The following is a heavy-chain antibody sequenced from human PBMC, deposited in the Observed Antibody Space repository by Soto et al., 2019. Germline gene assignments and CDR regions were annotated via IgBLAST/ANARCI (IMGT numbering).Heavy chain of an antibody. V-gene: IGHV4-59*01. J-gene: IGHJ6*03. CDR2: IYYSGST. D-gene: IGHD3-3*01. CDR1: GGSISSYY. CDR3: ARGSYYDFWSGYYTGGNYYHYYIDV. Sequence: SETLSLTCTVSGGSISSYYWSWIRQPPGKGLEWIGYIYYSGSTNYNPSLKSRVTISVDTSKNQFSLKLSSVTAADTAVYYCARGSYYDFWSGYYTGGNYYHYYIDVWGKGTTVTVSS.